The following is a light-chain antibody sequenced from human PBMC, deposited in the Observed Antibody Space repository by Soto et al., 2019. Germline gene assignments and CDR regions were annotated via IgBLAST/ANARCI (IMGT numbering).Light chain of an antibody. CDR3: QQYEAYPLT. Sequence: DIQMTQSPSSLSASVGDRVTITCRASQGIRRYLAWFQQKPGEAPKSLIYDASSLQSGVPSKFSGSGSGTEFTLTISSLQPEDFATYYCQQYEAYPLTFGGGTKVDIK. J-gene: IGKJ4*01. CDR2: DAS. V-gene: IGKV1-16*02. CDR1: QGIRRY.